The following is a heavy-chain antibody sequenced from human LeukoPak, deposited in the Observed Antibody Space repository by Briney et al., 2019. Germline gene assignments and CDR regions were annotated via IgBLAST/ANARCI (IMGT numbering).Heavy chain of an antibody. CDR3: AKMVTMIVVVSPLDY. CDR1: GFTFSSYS. CDR2: ISGSGGST. V-gene: IGHV3-23*01. J-gene: IGHJ4*02. Sequence: PGGSLRLSCAASGFTFSSYSMNWVRQAPGKGLEWVSAISGSGGSTYYADSVKGRFTISRDNSKNTLYLQMNSLRAEDTAVYYCAKMVTMIVVVSPLDYWGQGTLVTVSS. D-gene: IGHD3-22*01.